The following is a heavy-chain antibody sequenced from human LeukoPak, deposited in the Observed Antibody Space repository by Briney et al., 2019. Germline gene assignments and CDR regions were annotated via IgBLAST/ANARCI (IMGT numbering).Heavy chain of an antibody. CDR2: IIPIFGTA. V-gene: IGHV1-69*05. CDR3: ARGIEDTAMVTMAFDI. CDR1: GGTFISYT. D-gene: IGHD5-18*01. J-gene: IGHJ3*02. Sequence: SVKVSCKASGGTFISYTISWVRQAPGQGLEWMGRIIPIFGTANYAQKFQGRVTITTDESTSTAYMELSSLRSEDTAVYYCARGIEDTAMVTMAFDIWGQGTMVTVSS.